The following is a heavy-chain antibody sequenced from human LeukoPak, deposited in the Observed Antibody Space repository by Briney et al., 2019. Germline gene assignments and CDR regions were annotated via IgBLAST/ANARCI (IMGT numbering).Heavy chain of an antibody. CDR3: TRERRGSYYAFES. V-gene: IGHV3-11*01. CDR1: GFSFSDYY. J-gene: IGHJ4*02. Sequence: GGSLRLSCAASGFSFSDYYMSWVRQAPGKGLEWISYITTSGSSTKYAASVKGRFTISRDNAKNSVVLQMNSLRAEDTAVYYCTRERRGSYYAFESWGQGTLVSVSS. D-gene: IGHD3-16*01. CDR2: ITTSGSST.